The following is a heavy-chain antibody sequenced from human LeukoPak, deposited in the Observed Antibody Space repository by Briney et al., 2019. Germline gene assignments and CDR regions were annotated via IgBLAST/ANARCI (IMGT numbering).Heavy chain of an antibody. V-gene: IGHV3-30*02. CDR3: TKDGHADDAFDI. CDR2: TRSDESNR. CDR1: GFTFRSYG. J-gene: IGHJ3*02. Sequence: GGSLRLSCAASGFTFRSYGMHWARQPPGRGLEWVAFTRSDESNRYYGDSVKGRFTISRDNSKNTLYLQMNSLRAEDTAVYYCTKDGHADDAFDIWGQGTLATVSS.